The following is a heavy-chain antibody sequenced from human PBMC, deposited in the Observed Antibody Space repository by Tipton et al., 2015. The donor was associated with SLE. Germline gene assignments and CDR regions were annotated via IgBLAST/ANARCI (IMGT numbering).Heavy chain of an antibody. CDR3: ARVTIAAAGKSLYYFDY. Sequence: TLSLTCTVSGGSISSNSYYWSWIRQPAGKGMEWIGHIYSSGSTNYNPSLKSRVTNYNPSLRSRVTISVDTSKNQFSLNLRSVTAADTAVYYCARVTIAAAGKSLYYFDYWGQGTLVTVSS. V-gene: IGHV4-61*09. D-gene: IGHD6-13*01. CDR2: IYSSGST. CDR1: GGSISSNSYY. J-gene: IGHJ4*02.